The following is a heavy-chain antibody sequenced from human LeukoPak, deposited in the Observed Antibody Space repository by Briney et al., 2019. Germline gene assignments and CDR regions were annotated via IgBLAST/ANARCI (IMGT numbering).Heavy chain of an antibody. Sequence: SVKVSCKASGGTFSSYAISWVRRAPGQGLEWMGGIIPIFGTANYAQKFQGRVTITADESTSTAYMELSSLRSEDTAVYYCAREAGYCSSTSCPHWFDPWGQGTLVTVSS. D-gene: IGHD2-2*01. CDR3: AREAGYCSSTSCPHWFDP. V-gene: IGHV1-69*13. J-gene: IGHJ5*02. CDR2: IIPIFGTA. CDR1: GGTFSSYA.